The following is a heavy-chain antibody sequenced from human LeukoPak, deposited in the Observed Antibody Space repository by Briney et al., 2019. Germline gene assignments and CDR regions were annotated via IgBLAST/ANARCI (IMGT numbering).Heavy chain of an antibody. CDR3: ARILYYDFWSGYYTGNTPAAYFDH. CDR1: GGSISSGDYY. CDR2: FYSGGST. V-gene: IGHV4-30-4*01. J-gene: IGHJ4*02. D-gene: IGHD3-3*01. Sequence: PSQTLSLTCTVSGGSISSGDYYWSWIRQPPGKGLEWIGYFYSGGSTYYNPSLKSRVTISVDTSKNQFSLKLSSVTAADTAVYYCARILYYDFWSGYYTGNTPAAYFDHWGQGTLVTVSP.